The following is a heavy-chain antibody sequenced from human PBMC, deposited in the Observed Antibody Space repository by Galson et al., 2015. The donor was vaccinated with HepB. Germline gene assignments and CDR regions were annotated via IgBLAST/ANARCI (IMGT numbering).Heavy chain of an antibody. Sequence: SLRLSCAASGFTFDDYAMHWVRQAPGKGLEWVSGISWNSGSIGYADSVKGRFTISRDNAKNSLYLQMNSLRAEDTALYYCAKDWNYGGGLDYWGQGTLVTVSS. V-gene: IGHV3-9*01. CDR2: ISWNSGSI. CDR3: AKDWNYGGGLDY. CDR1: GFTFDDYA. D-gene: IGHD1-7*01. J-gene: IGHJ4*02.